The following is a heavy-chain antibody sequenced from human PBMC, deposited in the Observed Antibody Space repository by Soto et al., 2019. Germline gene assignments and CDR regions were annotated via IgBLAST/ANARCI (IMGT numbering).Heavy chain of an antibody. J-gene: IGHJ6*02. CDR1: GFTFSSYG. CDR3: AKDVGYSYGYYYYSYGMDV. D-gene: IGHD5-18*01. Sequence: GGSLRLSCAASGFTFSSYGMHWVRQAPGKGLEWVAVISYDGSNKYYADSVKGRFTISRDNSKNTLYLQMNSLRAEDTAVYYCAKDVGYSYGYYYYSYGMDVWGQVTTVTASS. V-gene: IGHV3-30*18. CDR2: ISYDGSNK.